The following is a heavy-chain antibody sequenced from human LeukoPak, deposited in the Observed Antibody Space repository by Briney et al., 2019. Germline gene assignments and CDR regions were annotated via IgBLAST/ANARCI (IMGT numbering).Heavy chain of an antibody. CDR2: IYHSGST. V-gene: IGHV4-38-2*02. Sequence: SETLSLTCAVSGYSISSGYYWGWIRQPPGKGLEWIGSIYHSGSTYYNPSLKSRVTISVDTSKNQSSLKLSSVTAADTAVYYCAREGGYDGYSGSLSYYHYMDVWGKGTTVTVSS. J-gene: IGHJ6*03. D-gene: IGHD5-12*01. CDR3: AREGGYDGYSGSLSYYHYMDV. CDR1: GYSISSGYY.